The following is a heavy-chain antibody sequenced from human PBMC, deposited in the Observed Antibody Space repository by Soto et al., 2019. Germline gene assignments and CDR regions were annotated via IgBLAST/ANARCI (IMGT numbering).Heavy chain of an antibody. V-gene: IGHV4-30-4*01. CDR2: IYYSGST. CDR3: ARVDGDYLWYFDL. D-gene: IGHD4-17*01. Sequence: QVQLQESGPGLVKPSQTLSLTCTVSGGSISSGDYYWSWIRQPPGKGLEWIGYIYYSGSTYYNPSLKSRVTISVDTSKNQFSLKLISVTAADTAVYYCARVDGDYLWYFDLWGRGTLVTVSS. CDR1: GGSISSGDYY. J-gene: IGHJ2*01.